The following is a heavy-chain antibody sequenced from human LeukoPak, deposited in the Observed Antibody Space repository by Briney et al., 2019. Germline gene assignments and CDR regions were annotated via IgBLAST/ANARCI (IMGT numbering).Heavy chain of an antibody. CDR1: GDSVSSNSAA. CDR3: ARDRTAARPMGTFDI. J-gene: IGHJ3*02. D-gene: IGHD6-6*01. CDR2: TYYRSKWYN. Sequence: SQALSLTCAISGDSVSSNSAAWNWIRQSPSRGLGWLGRTYYRSKWYNDYAVSVKSRITINPDTSKNQFSLQLNSVTPEDTAVYYCARDRTAARPMGTFDIWGQGTMVTVSS. V-gene: IGHV6-1*01.